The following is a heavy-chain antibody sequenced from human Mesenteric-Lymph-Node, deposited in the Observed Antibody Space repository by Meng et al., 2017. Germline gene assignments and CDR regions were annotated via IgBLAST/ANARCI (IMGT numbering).Heavy chain of an antibody. CDR1: GYTFTNYP. J-gene: IGHJ4*02. CDR2: INAGNGYT. V-gene: IGHV1-3*01. Sequence: QVQLVQSGAEVKKPGASVKVSCKASGYTFTNYPIHWVRQAPGQRLECMGWINAGNGYTKYSQKFQGRVTITRDTSASTAYMELSSLRSEDTAVYYCATVGAEGVDYFDFWGQGTLVTVPS. CDR3: ATVGAEGVDYFDF. D-gene: IGHD1-26*01.